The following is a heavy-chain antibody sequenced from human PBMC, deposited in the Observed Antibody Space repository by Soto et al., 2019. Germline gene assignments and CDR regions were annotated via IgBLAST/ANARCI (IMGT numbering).Heavy chain of an antibody. CDR2: ISSSSYI. V-gene: IGHV3-21*01. Sequence: GGSLRLSCAASGFTFSSYTLTWVRQAPGKGLEWVSSISSSSYIYSADSLKGRFTISRDNAKNSLYLQMNSLTAEDTAVYYCVRDQFYYDSSGHSDAFDIWGQGTMVTVSS. CDR1: GFTFSSYT. CDR3: VRDQFYYDSSGHSDAFDI. D-gene: IGHD3-22*01. J-gene: IGHJ3*02.